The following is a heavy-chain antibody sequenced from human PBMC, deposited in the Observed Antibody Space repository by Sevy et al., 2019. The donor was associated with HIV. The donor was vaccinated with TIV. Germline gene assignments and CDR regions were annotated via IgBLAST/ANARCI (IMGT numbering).Heavy chain of an antibody. CDR1: GGSITSLY. CDR3: AGENAWGRGYS. J-gene: IGHJ4*02. Sequence: SETRSLTCTVSGGSITSLYWNWIRQPPGKGLEWIANIYYNGHINYNPSLKSRATLSLDTSKNQFSLRLSSVTAADTAMYYCAGENAWGRGYSWGQGTLVTVSS. D-gene: IGHD1-26*01. CDR2: IYYNGHI. V-gene: IGHV4-59*08.